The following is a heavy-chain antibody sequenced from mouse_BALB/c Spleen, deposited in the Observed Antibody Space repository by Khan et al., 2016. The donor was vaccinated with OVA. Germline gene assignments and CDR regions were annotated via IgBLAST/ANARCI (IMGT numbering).Heavy chain of an antibody. CDR3: ARGYFGNYEFAY. Sequence: VQLQESGAELVKPGASVKLSCKTSGYTFTSYWIQWVKQRPGQGLGWIGQIFPGTGTTYYNENFKGKATLTIDTSSTTADMQLSSLTSEDSAVYFCARGYFGNYEFAYWGQGTLVTVSA. CDR1: GYTFTSYW. D-gene: IGHD2-1*01. V-gene: IGHV1S132*01. CDR2: IFPGTGTT. J-gene: IGHJ3*01.